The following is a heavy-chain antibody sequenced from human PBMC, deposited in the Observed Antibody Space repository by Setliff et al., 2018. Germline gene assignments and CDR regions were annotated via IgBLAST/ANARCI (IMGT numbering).Heavy chain of an antibody. V-gene: IGHV1-18*01. CDR2: ISAYNGYI. CDR3: ARDRKEIVVKPPAASLDY. Sequence: GASVKVSCKASGYAFGSSGISWVRQAPGQGLEWMGWISAYNGYIVYAQKFQGRVTMTTGTSTTTAYMEVRSLRSDDTAVYYCARDRKEIVVKPPAASLDYWGQGTQVTVS. D-gene: IGHD2-2*01. CDR1: GYAFGSSG. J-gene: IGHJ4*02.